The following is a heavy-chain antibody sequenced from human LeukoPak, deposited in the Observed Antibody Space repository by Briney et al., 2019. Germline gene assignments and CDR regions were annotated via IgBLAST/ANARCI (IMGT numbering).Heavy chain of an antibody. CDR1: GFTFDDYA. CDR3: ARGLYCGGDCYPTHFDY. D-gene: IGHD2-21*02. Sequence: GGSLRLSCAASGFTFDDYAMHWVRQAPGKGLEWVSGISWNSGSIGYADSVKGRFTISRDNAKNSLYLQMNSLRAEDTAVYYCARGLYCGGDCYPTHFDYWGQGTLVTVSS. V-gene: IGHV3-9*01. CDR2: ISWNSGSI. J-gene: IGHJ4*02.